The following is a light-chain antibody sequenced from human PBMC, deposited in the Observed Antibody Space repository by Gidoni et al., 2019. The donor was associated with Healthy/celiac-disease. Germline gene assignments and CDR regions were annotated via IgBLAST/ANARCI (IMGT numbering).Light chain of an antibody. CDR3: QQYNNWPV. V-gene: IGKV3-15*01. CDR1: QSVSSN. J-gene: IGKJ2*01. Sequence: EIVMTQSPATLSVSPGERATLSCRASQSVSSNLAWYQQKPGQAPRLLIYGASTRATGIPARFSGSGSGTECTLTISSLQSEDFAVYYCQQYNNWPVFGQGTKLEIK. CDR2: GAS.